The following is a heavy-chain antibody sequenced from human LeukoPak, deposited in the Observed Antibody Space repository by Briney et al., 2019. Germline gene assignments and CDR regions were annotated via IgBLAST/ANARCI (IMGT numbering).Heavy chain of an antibody. J-gene: IGHJ1*01. Sequence: ASVKVSCKASGYTFTSYGISWVRQAPGQGLGWMGWISAYNGNTNYAQKLQGRVTMTTDTSTSTGYMELRSLRSDDTAVYYCARGYCSGGSCYSVGNFQHWGQGTLVTVSS. V-gene: IGHV1-18*01. D-gene: IGHD2-15*01. CDR3: ARGYCSGGSCYSVGNFQH. CDR1: GYTFTSYG. CDR2: ISAYNGNT.